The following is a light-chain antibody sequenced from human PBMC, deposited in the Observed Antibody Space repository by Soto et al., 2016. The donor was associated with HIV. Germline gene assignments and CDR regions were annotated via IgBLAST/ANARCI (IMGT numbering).Light chain of an antibody. CDR3: QQSHSFPIT. Sequence: DIQMTQSPSSVSASVGDRVTITCRASQDISRWLAWYQHKPGRAPKLLIHAASSLQGGVPSRFSGSGSGTEFILTINSLQPEDFAAYYCQQSHSFPITFGQGTRLDIK. CDR1: QDISRW. J-gene: IGKJ5*01. V-gene: IGKV1-12*01. CDR2: AAS.